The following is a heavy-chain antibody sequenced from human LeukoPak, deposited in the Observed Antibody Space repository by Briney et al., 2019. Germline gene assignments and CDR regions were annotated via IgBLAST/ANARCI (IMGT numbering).Heavy chain of an antibody. J-gene: IGHJ4*02. CDR1: GFTFSSYT. D-gene: IGHD3-22*01. V-gene: IGHV3-30-3*01. CDR3: AKVPSSGGERGAY. Sequence: GGSLRLSCAASGFTFSSYTMHWVRQAPGKGLEWVAVISYVGSNKYYADSVKGRFTISRDNSKNTLYLQMNSLRAEDTAVYNCAKVPSSGGERGAYWGQGTLVTVSS. CDR2: ISYVGSNK.